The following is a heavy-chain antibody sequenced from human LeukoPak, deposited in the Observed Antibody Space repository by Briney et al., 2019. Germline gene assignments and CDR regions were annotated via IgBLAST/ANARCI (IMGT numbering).Heavy chain of an antibody. D-gene: IGHD3-22*01. CDR3: AKHHYYDSSGYEPGAAFDI. CDR1: GFTFSSYA. J-gene: IGHJ3*02. Sequence: GGSLGLSCAASGFTFSSYAMSWVRQAPGKGLEWVSAISGSGGSTYYADSVKGRFTISRDNSKNTPYLQMNSLRAEDTAVYYCAKHHYYDSSGYEPGAAFDIWGQGTMVTVSS. CDR2: ISGSGGST. V-gene: IGHV3-23*01.